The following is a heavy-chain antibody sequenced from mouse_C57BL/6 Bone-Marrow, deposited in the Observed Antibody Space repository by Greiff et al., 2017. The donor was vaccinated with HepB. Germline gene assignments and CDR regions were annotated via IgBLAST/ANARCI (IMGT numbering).Heavy chain of an antibody. V-gene: IGHV5-4*01. CDR2: ISDGGSYT. CDR3: ARDYYGNYGYFDV. Sequence: DVKLVESGGGLVKPRGSLKLSCAASGFTFSSYAMSWVRQTPEKRLEWVATISDGGSYTYYPDNVKGRFTISRDNAKNNLYLQMSHLKSEDTAMYYCARDYYGNYGYFDVWGTGTTVTVSS. J-gene: IGHJ1*03. D-gene: IGHD2-1*01. CDR1: GFTFSSYA.